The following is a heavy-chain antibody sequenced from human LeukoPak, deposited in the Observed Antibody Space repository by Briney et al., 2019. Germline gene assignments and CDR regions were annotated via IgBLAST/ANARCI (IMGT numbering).Heavy chain of an antibody. V-gene: IGHV1-46*01. CDR3: ARELTRGYSYGPNWFDP. CDR1: GYTFTSYY. D-gene: IGHD5-18*01. CDR2: INPSGGST. J-gene: IGHJ5*02. Sequence: ASVKVSCKASGYTFTSYYMHWVRRAPGQGLEWMGIINPSGGSTSYAQKFQGRVTMTRDMSTSTVYMELSSLRSEDTAVYYCARELTRGYSYGPNWFDPWGQGTLVTVSS.